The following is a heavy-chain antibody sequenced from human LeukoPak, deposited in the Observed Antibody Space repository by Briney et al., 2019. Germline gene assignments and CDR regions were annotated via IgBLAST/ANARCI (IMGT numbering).Heavy chain of an antibody. CDR3: ERGAYYYDSSGYPNSGFDI. V-gene: IGHV3-21*01. Sequence: GGSLRLSCAASGFTFSSYSMNWVRQAPGKGLEWVSFISSSSSYIYYADSVKGRLTISRDNAKNSLYLQMNSLRAEDTAVYYCERGAYYYDSSGYPNSGFDIWGQGTMVTVSS. CDR1: GFTFSSYS. D-gene: IGHD3-22*01. CDR2: ISSSSSYI. J-gene: IGHJ3*02.